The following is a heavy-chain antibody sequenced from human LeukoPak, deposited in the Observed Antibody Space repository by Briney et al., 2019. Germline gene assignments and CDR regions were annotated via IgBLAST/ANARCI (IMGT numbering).Heavy chain of an antibody. V-gene: IGHV1-8*03. Sequence: ASVKVPCKASGYTFTTYEINWVRQATGQGLEWMGWMNPNSGNTGYAQKFQGRVTITRNTSISTAYLELSSLRSEDTAVYYCARTTDFWSGYYMGDWGQGTLVTVSS. D-gene: IGHD3-3*01. J-gene: IGHJ4*02. CDR2: MNPNSGNT. CDR3: ARTTDFWSGYYMGD. CDR1: GYTFTTYE.